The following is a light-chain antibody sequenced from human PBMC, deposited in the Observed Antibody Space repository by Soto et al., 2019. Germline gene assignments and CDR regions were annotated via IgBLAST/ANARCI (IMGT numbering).Light chain of an antibody. CDR1: QSVSSY. J-gene: IGKJ4*01. V-gene: IGKV3-11*01. Sequence: EIVLTQSPATLSLSPGERAALSCRASQSVSSYLAWYQQKPGQAPRLLIYDASKRATGIPARFSGSGSGTDFPLTISSLEPEVFAVYFCQQRSNWPSTFGGGTKVEI. CDR2: DAS. CDR3: QQRSNWPST.